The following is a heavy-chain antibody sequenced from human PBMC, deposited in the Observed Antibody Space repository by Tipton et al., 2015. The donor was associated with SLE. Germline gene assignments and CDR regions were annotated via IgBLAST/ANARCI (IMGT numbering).Heavy chain of an antibody. CDR2: IYYSGST. D-gene: IGHD6-13*01. J-gene: IGHJ2*01. CDR1: GGSISSHY. V-gene: IGHV4-59*11. CDR3: ARGAREAAAGPSYWYFDL. Sequence: TLSLTCTVSGGSISSHYWSWIRQPPGKGLEWIGYIYYSGSTNYNPSLKSRVTISVDTSKNQFSLKLSSVTAADTAVYYCARGAREAAAGPSYWYFDLWGRGTLVTVSS.